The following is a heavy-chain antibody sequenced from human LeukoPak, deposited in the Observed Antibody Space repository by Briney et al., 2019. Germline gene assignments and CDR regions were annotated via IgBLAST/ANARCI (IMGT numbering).Heavy chain of an antibody. J-gene: IGHJ4*02. Sequence: SETLSLTCTVSGASISSYYWSWIRQPPGKGLEWIGDIYYSGSIKYNPSLKSRVTMSVDTSKNQFSLKLSSVTAADTAIYYCARKNPMGYYNPPIDSGGQEPLVPVSS. D-gene: IGHD3-9*01. CDR2: IYYSGSI. CDR1: GASISSYY. V-gene: IGHV4-59*01. CDR3: ARKNPMGYYNPPIDS.